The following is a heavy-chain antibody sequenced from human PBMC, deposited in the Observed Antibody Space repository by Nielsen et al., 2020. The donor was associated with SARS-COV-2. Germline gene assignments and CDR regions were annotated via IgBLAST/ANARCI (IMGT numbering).Heavy chain of an antibody. D-gene: IGHD6-25*01. CDR1: GYTFSNFG. CDR2: VSAYNGNT. J-gene: IGHJ4*02. Sequence: ASVKVSCKASGYTFSNFGLSWVRQAPGQGLEWMGWVSAYNGNTNNAQKFQGRVTMTIDTSTSTAYVELRSLRSDDTAVYYCATGLGSGYYNYWGQGSLVTVSS. V-gene: IGHV1-18*01. CDR3: ATGLGSGYYNY.